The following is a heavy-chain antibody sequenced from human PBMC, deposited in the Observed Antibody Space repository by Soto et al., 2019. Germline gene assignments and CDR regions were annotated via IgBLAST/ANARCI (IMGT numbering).Heavy chain of an antibody. V-gene: IGHV1-46*03. J-gene: IGHJ4*02. CDR2: INPSGGST. Sequence: ASVKVSCKASGYTFTSYYMHWVRQAPGQGLEWIGIINPSGGSTSYAQKFQGRVTMTRDTSTSTVYMELSSLRSEDTAVYYCARTASYDFWSGYSAEVYYFDYWGQGTLVTVSS. D-gene: IGHD3-3*01. CDR3: ARTASYDFWSGYSAEVYYFDY. CDR1: GYTFTSYY.